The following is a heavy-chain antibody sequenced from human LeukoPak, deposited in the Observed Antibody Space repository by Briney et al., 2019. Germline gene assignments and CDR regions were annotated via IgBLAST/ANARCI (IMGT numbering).Heavy chain of an antibody. Sequence: SGGSLRLSCTVSGFTVSSNSMSWVRQAPGKGLEWVSFIYSDNTHYSDSVKGRFTISRDNSKNTLYLQMNSLRAEDTAVYYCASGTSGPLDYWGQGTLVTVSS. J-gene: IGHJ4*02. CDR3: ASGTSGPLDY. D-gene: IGHD1-1*01. CDR1: GFTVSSNS. CDR2: IYSDNT. V-gene: IGHV3-53*01.